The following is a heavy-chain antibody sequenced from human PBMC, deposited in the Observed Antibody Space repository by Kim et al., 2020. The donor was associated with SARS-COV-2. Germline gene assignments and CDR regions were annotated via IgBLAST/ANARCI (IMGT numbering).Heavy chain of an antibody. CDR1: GFTFSSYS. J-gene: IGHJ6*02. V-gene: IGHV3-21*01. D-gene: IGHD3-10*01. CDR2: ISSSSSYI. Sequence: GGSLRLSCAASGFTFSSYSMNWVRQAPGKGLEWVSSISSSSSYIYYADSVKGRFTISRDNAKNSLYLQMNSLRAEDTAVYYCARVGGSGSYYPFYYYGMDVWGQGTTVTVSS. CDR3: ARVGGSGSYYPFYYYGMDV.